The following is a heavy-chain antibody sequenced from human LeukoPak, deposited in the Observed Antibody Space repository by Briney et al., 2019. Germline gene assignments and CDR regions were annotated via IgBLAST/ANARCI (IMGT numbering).Heavy chain of an antibody. V-gene: IGHV3-74*01. CDR1: GFTFSNFW. CDR3: ARGLYGSPGDN. CDR2: INSDGSST. D-gene: IGHD1-26*01. Sequence: GGSLRLSCGASGFTFSNFWMHWVSQVPGKGLVWVSRINSDGSSTSYADSVKGRFTISRDNAKNTLYLQMNSLRAEDTAVYYRARGLYGSPGDNWGQGTLVSVSS. J-gene: IGHJ4*02.